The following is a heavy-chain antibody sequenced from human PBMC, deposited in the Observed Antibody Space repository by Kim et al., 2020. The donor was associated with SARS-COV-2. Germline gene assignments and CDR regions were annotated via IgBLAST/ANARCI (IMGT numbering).Heavy chain of an antibody. J-gene: IGHJ3*02. CDR3: AREARYGVGAFDI. V-gene: IGHV1-69*01. D-gene: IGHD3-16*01. Sequence: YAQKFQGRVTITADESTSTAYMELSSLRSEDTAVYYCAREARYGVGAFDIWGQGTMVTVSS.